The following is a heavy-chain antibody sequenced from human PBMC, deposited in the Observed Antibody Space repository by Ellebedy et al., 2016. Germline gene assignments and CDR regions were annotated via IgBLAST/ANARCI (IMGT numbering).Heavy chain of an antibody. J-gene: IGHJ4*02. D-gene: IGHD3-22*01. V-gene: IGHV3-30-3*01. Sequence: GESLKISXAASGFTFSSYATHWVRQAPGKGLEWVAVISYDGSNKYYADSVKGRFTISRDNSKNTLYLQMNSLRAEDTAVYYCARVGAGYYYDSSGVWGQGTLVTVSS. CDR1: GFTFSSYA. CDR2: ISYDGSNK. CDR3: ARVGAGYYYDSSGV.